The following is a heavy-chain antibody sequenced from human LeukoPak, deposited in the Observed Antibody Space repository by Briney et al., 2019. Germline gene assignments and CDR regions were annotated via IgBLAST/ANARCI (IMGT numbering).Heavy chain of an antibody. D-gene: IGHD3-3*01. V-gene: IGHV3-33*01. CDR2: IWYDGSNK. Sequence: GGSLRLSCAASGFTFSSYGMHWFRQAPGKGLEWVAVIWYDGSNKYYADSVKGRFTISRDNSKNTLYLQMNSLRAEDTAVYYCARKAGLWSGYYYYMDVWGKGTTVTVSS. CDR3: ARKAGLWSGYYYYMDV. CDR1: GFTFSSYG. J-gene: IGHJ6*03.